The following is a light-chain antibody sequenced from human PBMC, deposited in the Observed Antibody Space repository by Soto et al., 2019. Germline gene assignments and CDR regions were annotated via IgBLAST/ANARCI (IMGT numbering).Light chain of an antibody. CDR1: PGISGY. CDR2: SAS. Sequence: AIRMTQSPSSFSASTGDRVTITCRASPGISGYLAWYQQKPGKAPKLLIYSASTLQSGVPSRLSGSGAGRDFTLTVSGLQSEDVATYYCQQYYSYPPTFGGGTKVEIK. J-gene: IGKJ4*02. CDR3: QQYYSYPPT. V-gene: IGKV1-8*01.